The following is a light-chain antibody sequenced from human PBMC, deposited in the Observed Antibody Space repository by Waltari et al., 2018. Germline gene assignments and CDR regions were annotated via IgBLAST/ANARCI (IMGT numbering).Light chain of an antibody. CDR1: QSIGIY. CDR2: GAS. Sequence: EIMLTQSPGTLSLSPGERANLSCRASQSIGIYLAWYQQRPGQAPRLLIYGASNRATGIPDRFSGSGSGTDFSLTISRLDPEDFAVYYCQHYVRLPVTFGHGTKVEIK. V-gene: IGKV3-20*01. J-gene: IGKJ1*01. CDR3: QHYVRLPVT.